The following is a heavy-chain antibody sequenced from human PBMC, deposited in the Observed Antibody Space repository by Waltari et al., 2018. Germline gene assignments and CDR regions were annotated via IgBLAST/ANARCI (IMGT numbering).Heavy chain of an antibody. D-gene: IGHD2-2*01. J-gene: IGHJ4*02. V-gene: IGHV3-21*01. Sequence: EGQLVESGGGLVKPGGSLRLSCAASGLSFGTYNMNWVRQAPGKGLEWVSYISSSSAYKYYADSVKGRFAISRDNAKNVLFLQMNSLRADDTAVYYCVRENCSVTSCFKHFDYWGRGILVTVSS. CDR1: GLSFGTYN. CDR3: VRENCSVTSCFKHFDY. CDR2: ISSSSAYK.